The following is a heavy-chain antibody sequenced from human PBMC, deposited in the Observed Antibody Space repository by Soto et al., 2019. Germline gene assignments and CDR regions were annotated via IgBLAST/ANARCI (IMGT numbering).Heavy chain of an antibody. CDR1: EFNVMSYW. Sequence: GGSLRLSCAVSEFNVMSYWMSWVRQAPGKGLEWVASIKEDGSEIYYLQSVRGRFTISRDSAGNALHLAMNYLSAEDTGVYFCARDIGFDYVNWGQGTVVTVSS. CDR2: IKEDGSEI. J-gene: IGHJ4*02. CDR3: ARDIGFDYVN. V-gene: IGHV3-7*01. D-gene: IGHD3-16*01.